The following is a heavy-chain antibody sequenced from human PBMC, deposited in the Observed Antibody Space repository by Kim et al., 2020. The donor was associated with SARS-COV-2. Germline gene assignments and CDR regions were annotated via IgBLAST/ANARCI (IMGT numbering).Heavy chain of an antibody. V-gene: IGHV3-21*01. CDR2: ISISSSYI. J-gene: IGHJ6*02. CDR3: ARNLGVLLWFGGLGADLFGMGV. CDR1: GFTFSSYS. Sequence: GGSLRLSCASSGFTFSSYSMNWVRQAPGKGLEWVSSISISSSYIYYADSVKGRFTISRDNAKNSLYLQMNSLRAEDTAVYYCARNLGVLLWFGGLGADLFGMGVWGRGTTVTVSS. D-gene: IGHD3-10*01.